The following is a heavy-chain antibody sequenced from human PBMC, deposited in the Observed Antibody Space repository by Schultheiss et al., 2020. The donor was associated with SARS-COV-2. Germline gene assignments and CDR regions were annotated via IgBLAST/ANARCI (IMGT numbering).Heavy chain of an antibody. CDR3: ARDGVVVVAATRLYWYFDL. J-gene: IGHJ2*01. Sequence: SETLSLTCAVYGGSFSGYYWSWIRQPPGKGLEWIGEINHSGSTYYNPSLKSRVTISVDTSKNQFSLKLSSVTAADTAVYYCARDGVVVVAATRLYWYFDLWGRGTLVTVSS. CDR1: GGSFSGYY. CDR2: INHSGST. D-gene: IGHD2-15*01. V-gene: IGHV4-34*01.